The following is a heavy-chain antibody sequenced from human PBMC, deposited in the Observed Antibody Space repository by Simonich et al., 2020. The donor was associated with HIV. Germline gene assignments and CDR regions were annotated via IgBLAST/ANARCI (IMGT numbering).Heavy chain of an antibody. V-gene: IGHV4-34*01. Sequence: QVQLQQWGAGLLKPSETLSLTCAVYGGSFSGYYGSWISQPPGKGLEWIGEINHSGSTNYNQSLKSRVTISVDTSKNQFSLKLSSVTAADTAVYYCARLTAGGLGEYFQHWGQGTLVTVSS. CDR1: GGSFSGYY. CDR3: ARLTAGGLGEYFQH. J-gene: IGHJ1*01. D-gene: IGHD6-13*01. CDR2: INHSGST.